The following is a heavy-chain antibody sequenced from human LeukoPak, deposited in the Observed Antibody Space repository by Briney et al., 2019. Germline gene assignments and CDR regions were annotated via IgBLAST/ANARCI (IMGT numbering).Heavy chain of an antibody. CDR3: AKEYGDYESYADYYYYYGMDV. Sequence: GGSLRLSCAASGFTFSSYSMNWVRQAPGKGLEWVAVISYDGSNKYYADSVKGRFTISRDNSKNTLYLQMNSLRAEDTAVYYCAKEYGDYESYADYYYYYGMDVWGQGTTVTVSS. D-gene: IGHD4-17*01. CDR1: GFTFSSYS. CDR2: ISYDGSNK. V-gene: IGHV3-30*18. J-gene: IGHJ6*02.